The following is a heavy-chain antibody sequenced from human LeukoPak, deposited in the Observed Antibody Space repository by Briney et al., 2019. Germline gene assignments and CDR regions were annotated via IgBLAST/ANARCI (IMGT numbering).Heavy chain of an antibody. CDR2: IYYSGST. V-gene: IGHV4-30-4*01. Sequence: PSETLSLTRTVSGGSISSGDYYWSWIRQPPGKGLEWIGYIYYSGSTYYNPSLKSRVTISVDTSKNQFSLKLSSVTAADTAVYYCARDRELSAYYYYGMDVWGHGTTVTVSS. CDR1: GGSISSGDYY. CDR3: ARDRELSAYYYYGMDV. D-gene: IGHD3-10*01. J-gene: IGHJ6*02.